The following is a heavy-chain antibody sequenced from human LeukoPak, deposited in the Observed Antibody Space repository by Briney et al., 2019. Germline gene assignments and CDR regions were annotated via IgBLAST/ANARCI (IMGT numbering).Heavy chain of an antibody. CDR1: GLTLSNVW. Sequence: GGSLRLSCAVSGLTLSNVWMNWVRRAPGKGLEWVGLIKSKNDGGTTEFAAPVKGRFTISRDDSKNTLYLQMDGLTSEDTAVYYCTQGSGYYFDYWGQGTLVTVSS. J-gene: IGHJ4*02. V-gene: IGHV3-15*07. CDR3: TQGSGYYFDY. D-gene: IGHD3-22*01. CDR2: IKSKNDGGTT.